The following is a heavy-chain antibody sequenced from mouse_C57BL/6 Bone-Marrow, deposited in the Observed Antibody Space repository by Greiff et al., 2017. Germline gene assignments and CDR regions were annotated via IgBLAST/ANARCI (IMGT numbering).Heavy chain of an antibody. V-gene: IGHV1-26*01. CDR1: GYTFTDYY. D-gene: IGHD2-3*01. CDR3: ARLCYDGYSY. CDR2: INPNNGGT. J-gene: IGHJ3*01. Sequence: EVQLQQSGPELVKPGASVKISCKASGYTFTDYYMNWVKQSHGKSLEWIGDINPNNGGTSYNQKFKGKATLTVDKSSSTAYMELRSLTSEDSAVYYCARLCYDGYSYWSQGTLVTVSA.